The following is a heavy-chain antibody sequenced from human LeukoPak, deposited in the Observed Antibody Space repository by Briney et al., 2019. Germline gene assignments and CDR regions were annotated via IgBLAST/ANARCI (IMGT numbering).Heavy chain of an antibody. CDR3: ATLGHSYGYYYFDY. D-gene: IGHD5-18*01. CDR1: GGSISSYY. V-gene: IGHV4-4*07. Sequence: SETLSLTCTVSGGSISSYYWCWIRQPAGKGLEWIGRIYTSGSTNYNPSLKSRVTISVDKSKNQFSLRLSSVTAAGTAVYYCATLGHSYGYYYFDYWGQGTLVTVSS. J-gene: IGHJ4*02. CDR2: IYTSGST.